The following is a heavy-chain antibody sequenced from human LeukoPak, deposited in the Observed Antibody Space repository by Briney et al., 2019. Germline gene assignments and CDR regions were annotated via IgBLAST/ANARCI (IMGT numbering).Heavy chain of an antibody. J-gene: IGHJ5*02. CDR1: GYTFTAYY. CDR2: INPNSGGT. Sequence: ASVNVSCKASGYTFTAYYLHWVRQAPGQGLEWMGWINPNSGGTNYAQSFQGRVSLTRDTSISTAYMELSRLTSDDTALYYCARGFGGDPWGQGTLVTVSS. V-gene: IGHV1-2*02. D-gene: IGHD4-23*01. CDR3: ARGFGGDP.